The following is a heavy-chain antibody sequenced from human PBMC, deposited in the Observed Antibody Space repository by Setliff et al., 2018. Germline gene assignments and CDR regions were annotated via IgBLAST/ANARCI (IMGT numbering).Heavy chain of an antibody. D-gene: IGHD1-26*01. V-gene: IGHV4-39*01. J-gene: IGHJ4*02. CDR3: ARHPSSGSYYGGSIFYFDD. CDR2: VDHSENT. Sequence: SEILSLTCTVSGDSISRSTYYWGWIRQSPGKGLDWIGTVDHSENTYYNPSLKTRVTISVDTSKNQFSLKLSFVTAADTAVYYCARHPSSGSYYGGSIFYFDDWGPGILVTVSS. CDR1: GDSISRSTYY.